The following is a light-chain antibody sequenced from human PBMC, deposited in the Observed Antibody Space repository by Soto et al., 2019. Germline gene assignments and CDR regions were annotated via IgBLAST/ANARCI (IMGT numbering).Light chain of an antibody. CDR3: QQYNNWPRT. Sequence: EIVMTQSPATLSVSPGEGATLSCRASQSIRSNLAWYQQKPGQAPRLLFYDASVRATGIPARFSGSGSGTEFTLTISSLQSADFAIYYCQQYNNWPRTFGQGTKVEIK. CDR1: QSIRSN. V-gene: IGKV3-15*01. J-gene: IGKJ1*01. CDR2: DAS.